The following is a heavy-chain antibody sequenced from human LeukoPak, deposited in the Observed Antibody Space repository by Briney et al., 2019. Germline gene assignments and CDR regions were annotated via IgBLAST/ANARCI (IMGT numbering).Heavy chain of an antibody. Sequence: PSETLSLTCAVSGGSISSSNWWSWVRQPPGKGLEWIGEIYHSGSTNYNPSLKSRVTISVDKSKNQFSLKLSSVTAADTAVYYCARDRGYSSGFYDAFDIWGQGTMVTVSS. V-gene: IGHV4-4*02. CDR3: ARDRGYSSGFYDAFDI. J-gene: IGHJ3*02. CDR2: IYHSGST. CDR1: GGSISSSNW. D-gene: IGHD6-19*01.